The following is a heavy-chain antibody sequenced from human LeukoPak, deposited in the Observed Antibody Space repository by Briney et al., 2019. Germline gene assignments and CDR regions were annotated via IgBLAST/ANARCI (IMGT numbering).Heavy chain of an antibody. CDR3: ARGLGGLRSRKIGDY. V-gene: IGHV4-34*01. CDR1: GGSFSGYY. J-gene: IGHJ4*02. D-gene: IGHD4-17*01. Sequence: PSETLSLTCAVYGGSFSGYYWSWIRQPPGKGLEWIGEINHSGSTNYNPSLKSRVTISVDTSKNQFSLKLSSVTAADTAVYYCARGLGGLRSRKIGDYWGRGTLVTVSS. CDR2: INHSGST.